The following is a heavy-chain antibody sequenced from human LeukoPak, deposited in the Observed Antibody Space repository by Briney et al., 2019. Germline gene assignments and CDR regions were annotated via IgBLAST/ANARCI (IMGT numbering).Heavy chain of an antibody. J-gene: IGHJ3*02. D-gene: IGHD3-22*01. CDR3: ARDHPSSLDYDSSGYYVYDAFDI. Sequence: GGSLRLSCAASGFTFSSYEMNWVRQAPGKGLEWVSYISSSGSTIYYANTVKGRFTISRDNAKNSLYLQMNSLRAEDTAVYYCARDHPSSLDYDSSGYYVYDAFDIWGQGTMVTVSS. CDR1: GFTFSSYE. V-gene: IGHV3-48*03. CDR2: ISSSGSTI.